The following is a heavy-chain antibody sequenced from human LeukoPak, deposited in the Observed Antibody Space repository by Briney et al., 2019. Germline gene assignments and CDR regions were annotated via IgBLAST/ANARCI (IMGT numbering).Heavy chain of an antibody. CDR3: ARDLEGSSFTWIQSSTPHAFDY. CDR2: INPSGGST. Sequence: GASVKVSCEASGYTFTSYYMHWVRQAPGQGLEWMGIINPSGGSTSYAQKFQGRVTMTRDTSTSTVYMELSSLRSEDTAVYYCARDLEGSSFTWIQSSTPHAFDYWGQGTLVTVSS. V-gene: IGHV1-46*01. D-gene: IGHD5-18*01. J-gene: IGHJ4*02. CDR1: GYTFTSYY.